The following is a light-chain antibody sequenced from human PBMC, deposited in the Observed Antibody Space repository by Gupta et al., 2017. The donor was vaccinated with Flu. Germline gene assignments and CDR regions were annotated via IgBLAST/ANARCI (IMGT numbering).Light chain of an antibody. CDR1: QNVLSSSNNKNY. CDR3: QQYFSTPWT. J-gene: IGKJ1*01. CDR2: WAS. V-gene: IGKV4-1*01. Sequence: KCKSSQNVLSSSNNKNYVAWYQQKPGQPPKLLIYWASTRESGVPDRFSGSWSGTDFTLTISSLQAEDVAVYYCQQYFSTPWTFGQGTKVEIK.